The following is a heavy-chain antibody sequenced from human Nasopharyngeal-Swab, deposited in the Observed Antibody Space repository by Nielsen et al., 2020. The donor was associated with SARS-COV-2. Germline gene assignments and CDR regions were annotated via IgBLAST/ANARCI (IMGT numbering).Heavy chain of an antibody. CDR3: AKVLYSSGWYSAFDI. J-gene: IGHJ3*02. Sequence: GESLKISCAASGFTFSSYAMHWVRQAPGKGLEWVAVIWDDGSNKYYADSVKGRFTISRDNSKNTLYLQMNSLRAEDTAVYYCAKVLYSSGWYSAFDIWGQGTMATVSS. D-gene: IGHD6-19*01. CDR1: GFTFSSYA. V-gene: IGHV3-33*06. CDR2: IWDDGSNK.